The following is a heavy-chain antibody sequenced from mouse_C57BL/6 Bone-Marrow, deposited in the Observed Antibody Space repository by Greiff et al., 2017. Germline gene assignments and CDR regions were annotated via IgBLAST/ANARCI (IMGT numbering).Heavy chain of an antibody. D-gene: IGHD3-1*01. CDR2: ISDGGSYT. CDR1: GFTFSSYA. V-gene: IGHV5-4*01. Sequence: EVQRVEPGGGLVKPGGSLKLSCAASGFTFSSYAMSWVRQTPDKRLEWVATISDGGSYTYYQDNVKGRFTIARDNAKNNLYLQLSHLKSEDTAMYYCARDTVVRYFAVWGTGTPVTVSS. CDR3: ARDTVVRYFAV. J-gene: IGHJ1*03.